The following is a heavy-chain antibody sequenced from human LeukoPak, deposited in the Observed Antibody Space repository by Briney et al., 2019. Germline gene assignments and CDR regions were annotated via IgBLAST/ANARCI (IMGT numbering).Heavy chain of an antibody. CDR1: GGSISSGNYY. V-gene: IGHV4-61*02. J-gene: IGHJ6*03. CDR3: ARGPGITGIAHFYMDV. Sequence: SETLSLTCTVSGGSISSGNYYWSWIRQPAGKGLEWIGRIYTSENTHYSPSLESRVTMSLDTSKNQFSLKLTSVTAADSAVYYCARGPGITGIAHFYMDVWGKGTTVTVSS. D-gene: IGHD1-14*01. CDR2: IYTSENT.